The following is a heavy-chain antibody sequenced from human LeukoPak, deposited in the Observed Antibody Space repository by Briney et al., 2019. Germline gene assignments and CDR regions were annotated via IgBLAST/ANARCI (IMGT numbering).Heavy chain of an antibody. CDR2: ISARNGDT. CDR1: GYTFISYG. Sequence: AASMKVSCKASGYTFISYGISWVRQAPGQGLEWMGWISARNGDTNYAQKFQGRVTMTTDTSTSTIYMELRSLRSDDTAVYYCASYPKLGKRDAFDIWGQGTMVTVSS. CDR3: ASYPKLGKRDAFDI. J-gene: IGHJ3*02. D-gene: IGHD7-27*01. V-gene: IGHV1-18*01.